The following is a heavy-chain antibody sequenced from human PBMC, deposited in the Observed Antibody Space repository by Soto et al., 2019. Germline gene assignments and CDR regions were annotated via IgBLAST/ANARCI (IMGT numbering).Heavy chain of an antibody. Sequence: PGGSLRLSCAASGFTFSSYGMHWVRQAPGKGLEWVAVIWADGSNKYYADSVKGRLTISRDNSKNTLYLQMNSLRAEDTAVYFCARVPASCSAGSCRFDYWGQGTLVTVSS. D-gene: IGHD2-15*01. J-gene: IGHJ4*02. V-gene: IGHV3-33*01. CDR2: IWADGSNK. CDR3: ARVPASCSAGSCRFDY. CDR1: GFTFSSYG.